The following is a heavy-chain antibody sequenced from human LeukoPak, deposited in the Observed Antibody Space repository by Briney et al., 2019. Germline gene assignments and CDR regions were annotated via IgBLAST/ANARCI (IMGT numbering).Heavy chain of an antibody. CDR2: INPSGGST. V-gene: IGHV1-46*01. CDR1: GYTFTSYD. J-gene: IGHJ4*02. Sequence: ASVKVSCKASGYTFTSYDINWVRQAPGQGLEWMGIINPSGGSTTYAQKFQGRVTMTRDTSTSTVYMELNSLRSEDTAVYYCARTWVVPQLYYFDYWGQGTLVTVSS. CDR3: ARTWVVPQLYYFDY. D-gene: IGHD6-19*01.